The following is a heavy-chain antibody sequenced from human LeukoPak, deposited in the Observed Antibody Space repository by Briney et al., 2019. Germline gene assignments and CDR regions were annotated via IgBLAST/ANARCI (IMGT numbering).Heavy chain of an antibody. Sequence: GSLRLSCAASGFTFSSYTMSWVRQAPGKGLEWVSTITTSDGNTYYADSVKGRFTVSRDNSKNTLFLKMNSLRAEGTAVYYCAKDGGLWVSAHWGDSWGRGTLVTVSS. CDR1: GFTFSSYT. J-gene: IGHJ4*02. V-gene: IGHV3-23*01. CDR3: AKDGGLWVSAHWGDS. CDR2: ITTSDGNT. D-gene: IGHD7-27*01.